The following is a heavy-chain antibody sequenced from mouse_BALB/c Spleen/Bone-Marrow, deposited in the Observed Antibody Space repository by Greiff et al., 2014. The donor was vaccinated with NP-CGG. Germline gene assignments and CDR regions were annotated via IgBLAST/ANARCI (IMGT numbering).Heavy chain of an antibody. CDR2: IHYSGST. CDR1: GYSITSGYS. V-gene: IGHV3-1*02. D-gene: IGHD2-1*01. CDR3: ARREGNHAAWFAY. Sequence: VQLQQSGPDLVKPSQSLSLTCTVSGYSITSGYSWHWIRQFPGNKLEWMGYIHYSGSTNYNPSLKSRISITRDTSKNQYFLQLNSVTTEDTATYYCARREGNHAAWFAYWGQGTLATVSA. J-gene: IGHJ3*01.